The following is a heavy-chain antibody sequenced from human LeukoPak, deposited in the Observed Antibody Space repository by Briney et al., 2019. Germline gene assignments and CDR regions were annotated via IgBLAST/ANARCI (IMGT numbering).Heavy chain of an antibody. J-gene: IGHJ4*02. D-gene: IGHD5-18*01. Sequence: PGGSLRLSCAASGFNFSNYWMSWVRQTPGKGLEWVANINRDGSEKYYVDSVEGQFTISRDNAKNSLFLQMNSLRVEGTAVYYCARRRGYSYGRNNYYFDYWGQGTLVTVSS. CDR2: INRDGSEK. CDR1: GFNFSNYW. CDR3: ARRRGYSYGRNNYYFDY. V-gene: IGHV3-7*03.